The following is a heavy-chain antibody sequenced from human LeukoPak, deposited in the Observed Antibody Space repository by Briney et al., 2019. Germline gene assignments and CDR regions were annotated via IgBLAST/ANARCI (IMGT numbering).Heavy chain of an antibody. CDR2: INTDGSST. J-gene: IGHJ4*02. CDR3: AGETDYTTSCDY. V-gene: IGHV3-74*01. CDR1: GFTFSSYW. Sequence: GGSLRLSCAASGFTFSSYWMHWVRQAPGKGLVWVSRINTDGSSTSYADSVKGRFTISRDNAKNTLYLQMNSLRAEDTAVYYCAGETDYTTSCDYWGQGTLVTVSS. D-gene: IGHD4-11*01.